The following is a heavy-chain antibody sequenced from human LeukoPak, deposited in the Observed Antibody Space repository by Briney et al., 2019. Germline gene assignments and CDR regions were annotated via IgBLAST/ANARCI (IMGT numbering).Heavy chain of an antibody. V-gene: IGHV3-23*01. CDR2: IRVSGGST. J-gene: IGHJ6*02. CDR1: GFTFSSCA. Sequence: GGSLRLSCAASGFTFSSCAMSWVRQAPGRGLEWVSVIRVSGGSTFFADSVKGQFTISRDNSKNTLFLQMNSLRAEDTAVYYCARLGAAADLDSFYGMDVWGHGTTVTVSS. CDR3: ARLGAAADLDSFYGMDV. D-gene: IGHD6-13*01.